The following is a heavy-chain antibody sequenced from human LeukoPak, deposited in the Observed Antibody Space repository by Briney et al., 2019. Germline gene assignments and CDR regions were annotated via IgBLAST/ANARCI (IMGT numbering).Heavy chain of an antibody. CDR1: GYTFTGYY. V-gene: IGHV1-2*06. J-gene: IGHJ4*02. CDR2: INPNSGGT. D-gene: IGHD5-12*01. Sequence: ASVKVSCKASGYTFTGYYMHWVRQAPGQGLEWMGRINPNSGGTNYAQKFQGRVTMTRDTSISTAYMELSRLRSDDTAVYYCAREDSGYDRSLNYWGQRTLVTVSS. CDR3: AREDSGYDRSLNY.